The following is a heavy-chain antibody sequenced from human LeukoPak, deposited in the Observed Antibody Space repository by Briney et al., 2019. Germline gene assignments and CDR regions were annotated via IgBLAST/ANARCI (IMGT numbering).Heavy chain of an antibody. Sequence: PSETLSLTCAVYVGSFSGYYWNWIRQPPGKGLEWIGEINHSGSTNYNPSLKSRVAISVDTSKNQFSLKLTSVTAADAAVYYCARSRVVGASAPFDYWGQGTLITVSS. CDR2: INHSGST. CDR1: VGSFSGYY. D-gene: IGHD1-26*01. J-gene: IGHJ4*02. CDR3: ARSRVVGASAPFDY. V-gene: IGHV4-34*01.